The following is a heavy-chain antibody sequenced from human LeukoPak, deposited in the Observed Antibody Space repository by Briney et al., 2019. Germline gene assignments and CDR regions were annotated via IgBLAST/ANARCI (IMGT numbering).Heavy chain of an antibody. J-gene: IGHJ4*02. Sequence: SVKVSCKSCVGIFSSYAISWVRPAPGRGLEWMGRIIPILGIANYAQKFQGRVTITADKSTHTAYMELSSLRSEDTAVYYCARGRGQDSSSWFDYWGQGTLVTVSS. D-gene: IGHD6-13*01. CDR1: VGIFSSYA. V-gene: IGHV1-69*04. CDR3: ARGRGQDSSSWFDY. CDR2: IIPILGIA.